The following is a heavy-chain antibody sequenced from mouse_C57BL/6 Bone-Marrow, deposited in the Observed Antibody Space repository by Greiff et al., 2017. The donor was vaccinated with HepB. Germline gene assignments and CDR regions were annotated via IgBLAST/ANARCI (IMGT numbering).Heavy chain of an antibody. D-gene: IGHD1-1*01. V-gene: IGHV1-81*01. CDR2: FYPRSGNT. Sequence: QVQLQQSGAELARPGASVKLSCKASGYTFTSYGISWVKQRTGQGLEWIGEFYPRSGNTYYNEKFKGKATLTADKSSSTVYIELRSLTSEDSAVCFCARWAYGSSYWYFDVWGTGTTVTVSS. CDR3: ARWAYGSSYWYFDV. CDR1: GYTFTSYG. J-gene: IGHJ1*03.